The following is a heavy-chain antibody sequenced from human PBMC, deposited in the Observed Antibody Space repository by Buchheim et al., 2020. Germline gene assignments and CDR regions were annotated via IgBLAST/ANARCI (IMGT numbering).Heavy chain of an antibody. CDR3: AAIATDVSRWFDA. V-gene: IGHV4-39*01. D-gene: IGHD6-13*01. Sequence: QVQLQESGPGLVKPSETLSLTCTVSGDPLSSYNYFWGWIRQPPGKGLDWIGYIHYSGSTYSSPSLQSRITMSVDTSKTQFSLNVNSVTAADTAVYYCAAIATDVSRWFDAWGQGTL. CDR2: IHYSGST. CDR1: GDPLSSYNYF. J-gene: IGHJ5*02.